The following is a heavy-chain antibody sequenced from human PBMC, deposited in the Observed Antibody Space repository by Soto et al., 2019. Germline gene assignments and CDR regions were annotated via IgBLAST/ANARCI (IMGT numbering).Heavy chain of an antibody. Sequence: SETLSLTCPVSGGSISSYYWSWIRQPPGKGLEWIGYIYYSGSTNYNPSLKSRVTISVDTSKNQFSLRLSSVTAADTAVYYCARLYSSYIDYYYYYYMDVWGKGTTVTVSS. CDR2: IYYSGST. CDR1: GGSISSYY. V-gene: IGHV4-59*08. D-gene: IGHD6-6*01. J-gene: IGHJ6*03. CDR3: ARLYSSYIDYYYYYYMDV.